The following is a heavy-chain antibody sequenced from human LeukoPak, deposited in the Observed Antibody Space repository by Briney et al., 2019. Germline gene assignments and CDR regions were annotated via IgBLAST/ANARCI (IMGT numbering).Heavy chain of an antibody. CDR1: GGSFSGYY. J-gene: IGHJ4*02. CDR2: INHSGST. Sequence: SETLSLTCAVSGGSFSGYYWSWIRQPPGKGLEWSGEINHSGSTNYNPSLKSRVTISVDTSKNQFSLKLSSVTAADTAVYYCATSRGRAIDYWGQGTLVTVSS. V-gene: IGHV4-34*01. D-gene: IGHD2-15*01. CDR3: ATSRGRAIDY.